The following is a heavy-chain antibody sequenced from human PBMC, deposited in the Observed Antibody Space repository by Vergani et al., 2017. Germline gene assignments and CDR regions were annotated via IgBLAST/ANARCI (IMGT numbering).Heavy chain of an antibody. CDR1: GFTFSSHA. CDR3: AKGVYCSSTSCYEGRGYYYGMGV. V-gene: IGHV3-23*01. D-gene: IGHD2-2*01. J-gene: IGHJ6*02. Sequence: EVQLLQSEGAVVQPGGSLRLSCVASGFTFSSHAMSWVRQGHGQGLEWVSSIKNTGDSTHYAHSVKGRFTISRDNSKNTLYLQMNSLRVEDTAVYYCAKGVYCSSTSCYEGRGYYYGMGVWGQGTTVTFSS. CDR2: IKNTGDST.